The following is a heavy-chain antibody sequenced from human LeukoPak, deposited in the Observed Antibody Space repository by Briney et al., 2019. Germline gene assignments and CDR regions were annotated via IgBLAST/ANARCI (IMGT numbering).Heavy chain of an antibody. Sequence: GGSLRLSCAASGFTFSSYSMTWVRQAPGKGLEWVSSISSSSSYIYYADSVRGRFTISRDNAKNSLYLQMNSLRAEDTAVYYCARGVPLHIVVVPAAFDAFDIWGQGTMVTVSS. CDR3: ARGVPLHIVVVPAAFDAFDI. V-gene: IGHV3-21*01. J-gene: IGHJ3*02. D-gene: IGHD2-2*01. CDR1: GFTFSSYS. CDR2: ISSSSSYI.